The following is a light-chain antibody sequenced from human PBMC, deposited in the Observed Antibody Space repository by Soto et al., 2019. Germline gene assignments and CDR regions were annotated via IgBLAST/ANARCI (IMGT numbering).Light chain of an antibody. CDR2: DAS. J-gene: IGKJ1*01. CDR3: RQRTDRPPWT. V-gene: IGKV3-11*01. CDR1: QSIGLA. Sequence: EIVLTQSPATLSLSPGERATLSCRASQSIGLAIAWYQHKPGQAPRLLIFDASQRATGIPARFRGSGSGTDFTLSISSPEPEDFAGYYWRQRTDRPPWTFGQGTKGEGK.